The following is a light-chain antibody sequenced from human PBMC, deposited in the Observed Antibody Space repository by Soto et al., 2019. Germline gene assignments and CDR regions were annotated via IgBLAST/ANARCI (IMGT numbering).Light chain of an antibody. CDR3: QQRHMWPIT. CDR1: QSFRGL. V-gene: IGKV3-11*01. Sequence: IVVTQSPGTLSLSPGEGATLSCRASQSFRGLLAWYQQKPGQAPRLLIYDAYNRATGIPPRFSGSGSGTDFTLTISSLEPEDSAVYYCQQRHMWPITFGQGTRLEIK. CDR2: DAY. J-gene: IGKJ5*01.